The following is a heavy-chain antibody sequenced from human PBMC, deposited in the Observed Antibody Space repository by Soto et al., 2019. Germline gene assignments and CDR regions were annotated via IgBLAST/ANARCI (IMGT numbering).Heavy chain of an antibody. V-gene: IGHV4-39*01. Sequence: SETLSLTCTVSGGSISSSSYYWGWIRQPPGKGLEWIGSIYYSGSTYYNPSLKSRVTISVDTSKNQFSLKLSSVTAADTAVYYCASVGYYDSSGYLRPRYYYYGMDVWGQGTRVTVSS. CDR3: ASVGYYDSSGYLRPRYYYYGMDV. CDR1: GGSISSSSYY. J-gene: IGHJ6*02. D-gene: IGHD3-22*01. CDR2: IYYSGST.